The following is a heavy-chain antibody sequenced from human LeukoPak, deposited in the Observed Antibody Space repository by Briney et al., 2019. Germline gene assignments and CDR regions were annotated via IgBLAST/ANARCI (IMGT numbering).Heavy chain of an antibody. CDR1: GGSFSGYY. V-gene: IGHV4-34*01. Sequence: SENLSFTCAVYGGSFSGYYWSWIRQPPGKGLKWIGELNHSGSTNYNPSLKSRVTISVDTSKTQFSLKLSSVTAADTAVYYCAGGVATIFGVVTYYMDVWGKGTTVTVSS. J-gene: IGHJ6*03. D-gene: IGHD3-3*01. CDR3: AGGVATIFGVVTYYMDV. CDR2: LNHSGST.